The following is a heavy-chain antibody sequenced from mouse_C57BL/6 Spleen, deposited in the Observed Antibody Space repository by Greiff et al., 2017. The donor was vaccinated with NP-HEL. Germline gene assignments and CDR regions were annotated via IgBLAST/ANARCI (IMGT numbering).Heavy chain of an antibody. CDR1: GYPFTSYW. J-gene: IGHJ2*01. CDR2: IHPNSGST. D-gene: IGHD2-3*01. CDR3: ERLGGDGYWFDD. Sequence: QVQLQQPGAELVKPGASVTLSCKASGYPFTSYWMPWVQQRPGPGLAWIGMIHPNSGSTNYNEKFKSKATLTVDKSSSTAYMQLSSLTSEDSAVYYCERLGGDGYWFDDWGQGTTLTVSS. V-gene: IGHV1-64*01.